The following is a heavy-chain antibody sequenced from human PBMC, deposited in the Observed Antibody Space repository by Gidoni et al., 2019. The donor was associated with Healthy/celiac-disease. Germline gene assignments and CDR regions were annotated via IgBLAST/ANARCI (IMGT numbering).Heavy chain of an antibody. D-gene: IGHD3-10*01. CDR3: AKELGSGSYESDY. CDR1: GFTFSRYG. Sequence: QVQLVESGGGVVQPGRSLRLSCAASGFTFSRYGMHWVRQAPGKGLEWVAVISYDGSNKYYADSVKGRFTISRDNSKNTLYLQMNSLRAEDTAVYYCAKELGSGSYESDYWGQGTLVTVSS. CDR2: ISYDGSNK. J-gene: IGHJ4*02. V-gene: IGHV3-30*18.